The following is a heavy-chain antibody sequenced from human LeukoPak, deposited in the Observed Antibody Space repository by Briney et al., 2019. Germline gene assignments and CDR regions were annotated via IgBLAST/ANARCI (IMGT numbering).Heavy chain of an antibody. CDR3: ARGWRSSHAFDI. V-gene: IGHV4-34*01. CDR1: GGSFSGYY. J-gene: IGHJ3*02. Sequence: PSETLSLTCAVYGGSFSGYYWSWIRQPPGKGLEWIGEINHSGSTNYNPSLKSRVTISVDTSKNQFSLKLSSVTAADTAVYYCARGWRSSHAFDIWGQGTMVTVSS. CDR2: INHSGST. D-gene: IGHD2-15*01.